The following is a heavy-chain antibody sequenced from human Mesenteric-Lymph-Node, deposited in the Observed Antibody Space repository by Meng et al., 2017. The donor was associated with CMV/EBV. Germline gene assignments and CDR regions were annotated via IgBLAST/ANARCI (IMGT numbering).Heavy chain of an antibody. CDR3: AKDRGGTWGYGKDV. V-gene: IGHV3-74*01. D-gene: IGHD3-16*01. CDR1: GFIFRTYW. Sequence: GESLKISCAASGFIFRTYWMYWVRQAPGKGLVWVSRINSDGSSASYAASVRGRFTISRDNSKNTMSVQMNSLRPEDSAVYYCAKDRGGTWGYGKDVWGQGTTVTVSS. J-gene: IGHJ6*02. CDR2: INSDGSSA.